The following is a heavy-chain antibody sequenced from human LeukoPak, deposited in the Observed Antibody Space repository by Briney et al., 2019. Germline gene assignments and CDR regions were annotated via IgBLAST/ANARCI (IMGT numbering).Heavy chain of an antibody. CDR3: ARNRYYYGSGNYGVPNWFDP. D-gene: IGHD3-10*01. J-gene: IGHJ5*02. CDR2: IYYSGST. CDR1: GGSISRNSYY. V-gene: IGHV4-39*01. Sequence: SETLSLTCTVSGGSISRNSYYWGWIRQPPGKELEWIGSIYYSGSTYYNPSLKSRVTISVDTSKNQFSLKLRSVTAADTAVYSCARNRYYYGSGNYGVPNWFDPWGQGTLVTVSS.